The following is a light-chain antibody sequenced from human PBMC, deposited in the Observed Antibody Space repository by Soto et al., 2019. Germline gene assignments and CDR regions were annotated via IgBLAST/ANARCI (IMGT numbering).Light chain of an antibody. V-gene: IGKV1-9*01. Sequence: DIQLTQSPSFLSASVGDRVTITCRASQGISSYLAWYQQKPGKAPKLLIYAASTLQSGVPSRFSGSGSGTEFTLTISSLQPEDFAPYYCQQLNSYLALTFGGGTKVEIK. CDR3: QQLNSYLALT. CDR2: AAS. J-gene: IGKJ4*01. CDR1: QGISSY.